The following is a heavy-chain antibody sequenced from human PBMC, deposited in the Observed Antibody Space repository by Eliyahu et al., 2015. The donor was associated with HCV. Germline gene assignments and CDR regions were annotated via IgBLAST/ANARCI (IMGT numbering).Heavy chain of an antibody. V-gene: IGHV3-33*01. D-gene: IGHD3-10*01. CDR1: GFTFSSYG. CDR2: IWYDGSNK. J-gene: IGHJ4*02. CDR3: ARAGTIWFGELSYLFDY. Sequence: QVQLVESGGGVVQPGRSLRLSCAASGFTFSSYGMHWVRQAPGKGLEGVAVIWYDGSNKYYADSVKGRFTISRDNSKNTLYLQMNSLRAEDTAVYYCARAGTIWFGELSYLFDYWGQGTLVTVSS.